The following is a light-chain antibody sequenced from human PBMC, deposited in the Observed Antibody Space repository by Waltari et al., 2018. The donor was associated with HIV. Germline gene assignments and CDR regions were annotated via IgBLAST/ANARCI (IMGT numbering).Light chain of an antibody. Sequence: QSVLTQPPSVSGATGQRVTLSCTGTRSNIGTHEVDWYQQLPGTAPRLLIYNTNSRPSGVPDRFSGSKSGTSASLAINGLQAEDDADYYCQSSDNTLSGSVFGGGTKLTVL. V-gene: IGLV1-40*01. J-gene: IGLJ2*01. CDR2: NTN. CDR1: RSNIGTHE. CDR3: QSSDNTLSGSV.